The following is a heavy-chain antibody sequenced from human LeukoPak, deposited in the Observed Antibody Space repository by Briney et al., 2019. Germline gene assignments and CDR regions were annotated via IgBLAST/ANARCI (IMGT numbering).Heavy chain of an antibody. Sequence: SAVKVSCKAAGYTFTHYASNWVGQPAGQGREGLGRININTGDPTYAQAFSGRIVFSLDTSVSTAFLQISSLKAEDTAVYYSARDLYGGNFFDDWAQRDLVTVSS. CDR1: GYTFTHYA. CDR3: ARDLYGGNFFDD. V-gene: IGHV7-4-1*02. D-gene: IGHD4-23*01. CDR2: ININTGDP. J-gene: IGHJ4*02.